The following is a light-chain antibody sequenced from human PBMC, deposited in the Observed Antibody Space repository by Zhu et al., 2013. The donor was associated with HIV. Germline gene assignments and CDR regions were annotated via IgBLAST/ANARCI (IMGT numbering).Light chain of an antibody. J-gene: IGKJ1*01. CDR1: QGIRSA. CDR2: DVS. CDR3: QQYYSYPPT. V-gene: IGKV1-13*02. Sequence: AIQLTQSPSSLSASVGDRVTITCRASQGIRSALAWYQQKPGKGPKLLIYDVSSLESGVPSRFGGGGSGTDFTLTISCLQSEDFAAYYCQQYYSYPPTFGQGTKVEIK.